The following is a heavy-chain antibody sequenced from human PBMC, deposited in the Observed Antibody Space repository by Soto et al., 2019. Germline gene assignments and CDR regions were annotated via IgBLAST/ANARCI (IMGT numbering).Heavy chain of an antibody. CDR3: ARLPLGRFIAASLAEDAVGYYYGMDV. Sequence: PGESLKISCKGSGYSFTSYWISWVRQMPGKGLEWMGRIDPSDSYTNYSPSFQGHVTISADKSISTAYLQWSSLKASDTAMYYCARLPLGRFIAASLAEDAVGYYYGMDVWGQGTTVTVSS. CDR2: IDPSDSYT. D-gene: IGHD6-25*01. V-gene: IGHV5-10-1*01. CDR1: GYSFTSYW. J-gene: IGHJ6*02.